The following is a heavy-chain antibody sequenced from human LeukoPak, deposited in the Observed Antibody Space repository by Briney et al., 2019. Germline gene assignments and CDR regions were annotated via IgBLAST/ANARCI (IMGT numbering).Heavy chain of an antibody. Sequence: GGSLRLSCAASGFAFSSYWTTWVRQAPGRGLEWVANIHQDGSIQFYVDSVKGRFTVSRDNARNLLYLQMNGLRAEDTAVYYCARARGSYVEAAYWGQGTLVTVSS. CDR3: ARARGSYVEAAY. V-gene: IGHV3-7*01. D-gene: IGHD3-16*01. CDR2: IHQDGSIQ. J-gene: IGHJ4*02. CDR1: GFAFSSYW.